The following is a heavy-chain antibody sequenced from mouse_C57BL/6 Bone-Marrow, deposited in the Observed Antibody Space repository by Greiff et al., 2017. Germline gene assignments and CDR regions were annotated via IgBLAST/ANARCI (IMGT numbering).Heavy chain of an antibody. V-gene: IGHV14-4*01. CDR2: IDPENGDT. CDR3: TADDYDIRYAMDY. D-gene: IGHD2-4*01. Sequence: VQLQQSGAELVRPGASVKLSCTASGFNIKDDYMHWVKQRPGQGLEWIGWIDPENGDTEYASKFQGKATITADTSSNTAYLQLSSLTSGDTAVYYCTADDYDIRYAMDYWGQGTSVTVSS. J-gene: IGHJ4*01. CDR1: GFNIKDDY.